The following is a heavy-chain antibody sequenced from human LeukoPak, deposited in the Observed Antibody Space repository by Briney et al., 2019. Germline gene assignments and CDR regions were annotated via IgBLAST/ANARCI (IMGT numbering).Heavy chain of an antibody. D-gene: IGHD5-24*01. CDR2: IYAGNSDA. Sequence: GESLRISFQGFGXPFTTSCIGWVRQLPGKGLEWTAIIYAGNSDAKYSPSFQGRVSISTDRSISTAYLHWSSLKASDTAIYYCAIINHPDGRVYWGQGTLVTVSS. CDR1: GXPFTTSC. J-gene: IGHJ4*02. V-gene: IGHV5-51*01. CDR3: AIINHPDGRVY.